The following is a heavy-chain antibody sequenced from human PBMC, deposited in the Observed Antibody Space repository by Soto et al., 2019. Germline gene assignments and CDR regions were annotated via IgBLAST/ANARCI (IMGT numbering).Heavy chain of an antibody. J-gene: IGHJ5*02. V-gene: IGHV4-59*11. CDR2: IFYSGST. CDR1: GRSISGHY. D-gene: IGHD6-13*01. Sequence: SETLSLTCSVSGRSISGHYWTWIRQSPGKGLEWIGYIFYSGSTNYNPSLKSRVTISVDTSKNQFSLKLSSVTAADTAVYYCARAGYSSRKIPSNWFDPWGQGTLVTVSS. CDR3: ARAGYSSRKIPSNWFDP.